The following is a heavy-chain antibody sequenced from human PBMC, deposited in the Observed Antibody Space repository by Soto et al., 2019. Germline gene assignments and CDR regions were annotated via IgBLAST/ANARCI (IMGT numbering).Heavy chain of an antibody. D-gene: IGHD3-10*01. CDR1: GYTFTGYY. V-gene: IGHV1-2*04. Sequence: GASVKVSCKASGYTFTGYYMHWVRQAPGQGLEWMGWINPNSGGTNYAQKFQGWVTMTRDTSISTAYMELSRLRSDDTAVYYCARDGGIWFGEFNWFDPWGQGTLVTVSS. J-gene: IGHJ5*02. CDR3: ARDGGIWFGEFNWFDP. CDR2: INPNSGGT.